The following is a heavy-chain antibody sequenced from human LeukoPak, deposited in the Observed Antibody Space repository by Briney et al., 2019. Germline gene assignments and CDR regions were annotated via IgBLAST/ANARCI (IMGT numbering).Heavy chain of an antibody. CDR1: GFTFSDHY. CDR2: TRNKANSYTT. D-gene: IGHD5-24*01. Sequence: GGSLRLSCAASGFTFSDHYMDWVRQAPGKGLEWVGRTRNKANSYTTEYAASVKGRFTISRDDSKNSLYLQMNSLKTEDTAVYYCAKEGDGYIHWGQGTLVTVSS. V-gene: IGHV3-72*01. J-gene: IGHJ4*02. CDR3: AKEGDGYIH.